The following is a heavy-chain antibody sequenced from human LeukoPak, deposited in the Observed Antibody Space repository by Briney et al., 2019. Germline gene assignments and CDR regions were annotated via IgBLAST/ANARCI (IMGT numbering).Heavy chain of an antibody. CDR3: ARVGLWFGELFFYRGTRGYFDY. J-gene: IGHJ4*02. Sequence: SETLSLTCAVYGGSFSGYYWSWIRQPPGKGLEGIGEINHSGSTNYNPSLKSRVTISVDTSKNQFSLKLSSVTAADTAVYYCARVGLWFGELFFYRGTRGYFDYWGQGTLVTVSS. V-gene: IGHV4-34*01. CDR1: GGSFSGYY. D-gene: IGHD3-10*01. CDR2: INHSGST.